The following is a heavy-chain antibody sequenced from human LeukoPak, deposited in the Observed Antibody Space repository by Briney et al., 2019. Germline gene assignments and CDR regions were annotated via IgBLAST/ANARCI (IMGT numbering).Heavy chain of an antibody. Sequence: PSETLSLTCTVSGGSISSAGYYWSWIRQPPGKGLEWIGYIYHSGSTYYNPSLKSRVTISVDRSKNQFSLKLSSVTAADTAVYYCARDQGWWRGDAFDIWGQGTMVTVSS. D-gene: IGHD2-15*01. J-gene: IGHJ3*02. V-gene: IGHV4-30-2*01. CDR1: GGSISSAGYY. CDR3: ARDQGWWRGDAFDI. CDR2: IYHSGST.